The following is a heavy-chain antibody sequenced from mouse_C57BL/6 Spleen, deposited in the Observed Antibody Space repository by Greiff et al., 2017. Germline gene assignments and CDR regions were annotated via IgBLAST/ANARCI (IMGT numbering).Heavy chain of an antibody. V-gene: IGHV14-2*01. Sequence: EVKLMESGAELVKPGASVKLSCTASGFNIKDYYMHWVKQRTEQGLAWIGRIDPEDGETKYAPKFQGKATITAETSSNTAYLQRSSLTSEDTAVYYCARAYYSNSYDFDYWGQGTTLTVSS. CDR1: GFNIKDYY. CDR2: IDPEDGET. D-gene: IGHD2-5*01. CDR3: ARAYYSNSYDFDY. J-gene: IGHJ2*01.